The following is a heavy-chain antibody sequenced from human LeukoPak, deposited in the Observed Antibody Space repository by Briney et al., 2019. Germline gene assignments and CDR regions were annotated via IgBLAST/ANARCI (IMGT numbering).Heavy chain of an antibody. D-gene: IGHD6-19*01. Sequence: SETLSLTCAVYGGSFSGYYWSWIRQPPGKGLEWIGEINHSGSTNYNSSLKSRVTISVDTSKNQFSLKLSSVTAADTAVYYCARHVRKRGIAVAGTPGWFDPWGQGTLVTVSS. CDR3: ARHVRKRGIAVAGTPGWFDP. CDR1: GGSFSGYY. CDR2: INHSGST. V-gene: IGHV4-34*01. J-gene: IGHJ5*02.